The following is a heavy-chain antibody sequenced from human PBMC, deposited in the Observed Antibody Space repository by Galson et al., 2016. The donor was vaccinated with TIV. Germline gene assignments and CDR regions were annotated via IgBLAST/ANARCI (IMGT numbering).Heavy chain of an antibody. Sequence: SLRLSCAASGFTFSDYWMHWVRQTPGKGLEWVANIKQDGSEKYYVDSVKGRFTISRNNAKSTLLLQMNSLRDEDTAEYYWASRHFDLGGRGALVTVSS. CDR2: IKQDGSEK. CDR3: ASRHFDL. J-gene: IGHJ2*01. V-gene: IGHV3-7*01. CDR1: GFTFSDYW.